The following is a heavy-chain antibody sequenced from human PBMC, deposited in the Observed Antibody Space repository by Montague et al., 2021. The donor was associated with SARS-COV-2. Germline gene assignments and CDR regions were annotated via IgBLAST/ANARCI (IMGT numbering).Heavy chain of an antibody. CDR1: GGSFSGYY. CDR2: INHSGST. V-gene: IGHV4-34*01. CDR3: ARGPVDDNCSGGSCYSKYNCGMGV. D-gene: IGHD2-15*01. Sequence: SETLSLTCAVYGGSFSGYYWSWIRQPPGKGLEWIGEINHSGSTNYNPSLKSRVTISVDTSKNQFSLKLSSVTAADTAVYYCARGPVDDNCSGGSCYSKYNCGMGVWGQGTTVTVSS. J-gene: IGHJ6*02.